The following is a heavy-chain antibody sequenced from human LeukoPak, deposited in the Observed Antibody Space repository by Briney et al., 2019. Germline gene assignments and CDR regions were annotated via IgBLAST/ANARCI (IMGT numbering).Heavy chain of an antibody. Sequence: GESLKISCKGYGYSFTSYWIGWVRQMPGKGLEWMGIIYPGDSDTRYSPSFQGQVTISADKSISTAYLQWSSLKASDTAMYYCARPGGSGTHYYGMAVWGQGTTVTVSS. V-gene: IGHV5-51*01. CDR1: GYSFTSYW. CDR3: ARPGGSGTHYYGMAV. D-gene: IGHD3-10*01. CDR2: IYPGDSDT. J-gene: IGHJ6*02.